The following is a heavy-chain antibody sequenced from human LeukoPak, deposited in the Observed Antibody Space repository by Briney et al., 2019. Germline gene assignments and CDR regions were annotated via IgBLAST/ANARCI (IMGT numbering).Heavy chain of an antibody. CDR1: GGSISSYY. D-gene: IGHD2-2*01. CDR2: IYYSGST. J-gene: IGHJ4*02. CDR3: ARGAMPDNFDY. V-gene: IGHV4-59*01. Sequence: PSETLSLTCTVSGGSISSYYWSWIRQPAGKGLEWIGYIYYSGSTNYNPSLKSRVTISVDTSKNQFSLKLSSVTAADTAVYYCARGAMPDNFDYWGQGTLVTVSS.